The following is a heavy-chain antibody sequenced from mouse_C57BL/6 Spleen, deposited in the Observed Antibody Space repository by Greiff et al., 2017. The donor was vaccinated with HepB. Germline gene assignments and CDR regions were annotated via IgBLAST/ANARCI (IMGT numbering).Heavy chain of an antibody. CDR1: GFTFSSYA. V-gene: IGHV5-4*03. Sequence: DVKLVESGGGLVKPGGSLKLSCAASGFTFSSYAMSWVRQTPEKRLEWVATISDGGSYTYYPDNVKGRFTISRDNAKNNLYLQMSHLKSEDTAMYYCARGLLRYSYFDYWGQGTTLTVSS. J-gene: IGHJ2*01. D-gene: IGHD1-1*01. CDR2: ISDGGSYT. CDR3: ARGLLRYSYFDY.